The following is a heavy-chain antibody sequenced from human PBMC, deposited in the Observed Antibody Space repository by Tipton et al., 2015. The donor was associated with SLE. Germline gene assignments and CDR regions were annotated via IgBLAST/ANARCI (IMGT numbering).Heavy chain of an antibody. CDR1: GGLISSAAHY. CDR2: IYYSGST. V-gene: IGHV4-31*03. D-gene: IGHD3-9*01. CDR3: ARGRTSIL. Sequence: TLSLTCTASGGLISSAAHYWSWIRQRPGKGLEWIGYIYYSGSTYYNPSLESRVLISRDTSKHLFSLDLSSVTAADTAVYYCARGRTSILWGQGTLVTVSS. J-gene: IGHJ4*02.